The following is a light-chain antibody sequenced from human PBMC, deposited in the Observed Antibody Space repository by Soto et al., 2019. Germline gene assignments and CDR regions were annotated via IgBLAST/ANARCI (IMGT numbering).Light chain of an antibody. V-gene: IGLV2-8*01. Sequence: QSALTQPPSASGSPGQSVTISCTGTRSDVGDYNYVSWYQQHPGKAPKLIIYEVNKRPPGVPDRFSGSKSGNTASLSVSGFPADDEAEYYCSSDAGSNNLEVFGGGTKLTV. CDR1: RSDVGDYNY. CDR3: SSDAGSNNLEV. J-gene: IGLJ2*01. CDR2: EVN.